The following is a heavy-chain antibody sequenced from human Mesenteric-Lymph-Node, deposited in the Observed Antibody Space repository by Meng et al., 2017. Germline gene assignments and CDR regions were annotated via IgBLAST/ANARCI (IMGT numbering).Heavy chain of an antibody. D-gene: IGHD6-19*01. CDR2: IYYSGST. V-gene: IGHV4-31*03. CDR3: ARVSSGWDYFDY. J-gene: IGHJ4*02. Sequence: QVQLQESGPGLVKPSQTLSLTCTVSGCSVSSGGYYWTWIRQHPGKGLEWFGHIYYSGSTFYNPSLKRRVIISIDTSKNQFSLNLRSVTAADTAVYYCARVSSGWDYFDYWGQGTLVTVSS. CDR1: GCSVSSGGYY.